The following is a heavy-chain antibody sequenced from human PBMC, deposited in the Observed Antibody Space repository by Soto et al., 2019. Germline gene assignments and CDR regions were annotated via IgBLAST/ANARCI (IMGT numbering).Heavy chain of an antibody. Sequence: QVQLVQSGAEVKKPGSSVKVSCKASGGTFSSYAISWVRQAPGQGLEWLGGIIPIFGTANYAQKFQGRVTITADESTSTAYMELSSLRSEDTAVYDWARGGHWNVRVKTYMDVWGQGTTVTVSS. J-gene: IGHJ6*02. CDR2: IIPIFGTA. CDR3: ARGGHWNVRVKTYMDV. V-gene: IGHV1-69*01. D-gene: IGHD1-1*01. CDR1: GGTFSSYA.